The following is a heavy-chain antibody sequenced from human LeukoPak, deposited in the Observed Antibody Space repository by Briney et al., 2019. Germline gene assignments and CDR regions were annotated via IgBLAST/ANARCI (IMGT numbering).Heavy chain of an antibody. CDR2: ISGSGGST. J-gene: IGHJ4*02. Sequence: GRSLRLSCAASGFTFSSYGMHWVRQAPGKGLEWVSAISGSGGSTYYADSVKGRSTISRDNSKNTLYLQMNSLRAEDTAVYYCAKDLVRSTTPYYFDYWGQGTLVTVSS. CDR1: GFTFSSYG. D-gene: IGHD2/OR15-2a*01. CDR3: AKDLVRSTTPYYFDY. V-gene: IGHV3-23*01.